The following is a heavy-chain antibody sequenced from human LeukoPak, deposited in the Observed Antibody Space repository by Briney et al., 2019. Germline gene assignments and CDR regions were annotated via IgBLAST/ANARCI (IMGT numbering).Heavy chain of an antibody. CDR3: ARLSTAAAGSDY. J-gene: IGHJ4*02. V-gene: IGHV3-7*01. CDR2: IKQDGGET. CDR1: GFTFVNFW. D-gene: IGHD6-13*01. Sequence: GGSLRLSCAASGFTFVNFWMSWVRQAPGQGREWVANIKQDGGETYYVDSVKGRFTISRDNAKNLVFLQMNSLRAEDTAVYYCARLSTAAAGSDYWGQGTLVTVSS.